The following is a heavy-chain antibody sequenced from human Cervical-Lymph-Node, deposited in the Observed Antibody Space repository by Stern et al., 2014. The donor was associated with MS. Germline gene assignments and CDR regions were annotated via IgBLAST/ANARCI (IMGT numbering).Heavy chain of an antibody. CDR3: AREGAAVGLDLDY. V-gene: IGHV1-3*01. CDR1: GYTFSSYV. Sequence: VQLVQSGAEVKRAGASVKVSCKASGYTFSSYVIHWVRQAPGQNLEWMGWINVGNGNTKYSQKFQGRVTITRDTSASTVYMELSSLSSEDTAVYYCAREGAAVGLDLDYWGQGTLVTVSS. D-gene: IGHD6-13*01. CDR2: INVGNGNT. J-gene: IGHJ4*02.